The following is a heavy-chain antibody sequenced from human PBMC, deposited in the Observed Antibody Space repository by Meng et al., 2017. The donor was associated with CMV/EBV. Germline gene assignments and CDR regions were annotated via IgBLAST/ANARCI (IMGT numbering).Heavy chain of an antibody. V-gene: IGHV4-61*02. CDR2: IYTSGST. CDR1: GGSIRSGSYY. J-gene: IGHJ4*02. D-gene: IGHD3-10*01. CDR3: ASVQGLGVS. Sequence: QASGPGLVKPSQPLSLTFTVSGGSIRSGSYYWSWIRQPAGKGLEWIGRIYTSGSTNYNPSLKSRVTISVDTSKNQFSLKLSSVTAADTAVYYCASVQGLGVSWGQGTLVTVSS.